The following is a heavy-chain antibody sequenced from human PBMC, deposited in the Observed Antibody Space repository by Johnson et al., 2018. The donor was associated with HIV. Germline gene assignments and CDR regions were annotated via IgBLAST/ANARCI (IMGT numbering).Heavy chain of an antibody. D-gene: IGHD2-2*01. J-gene: IGHJ3*02. Sequence: MQLVESGGGLVKPGGSLRLSCAASGFTFNRAWMSWVRQAPGRGLEWVGRIKSKTDGGTTDNAAPVNSRFTISRNDSNSMLYLQMNSLKTEDTAVYYCTTDRTSRDAFDIWGQGTMVTVSS. CDR2: IKSKTDGGTT. V-gene: IGHV3-15*01. CDR3: TTDRTSRDAFDI. CDR1: GFTFNRAW.